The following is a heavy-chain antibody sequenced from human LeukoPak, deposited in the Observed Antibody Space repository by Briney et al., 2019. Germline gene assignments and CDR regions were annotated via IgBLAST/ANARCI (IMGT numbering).Heavy chain of an antibody. J-gene: IGHJ4*02. CDR1: GYTFTSYA. Sequence: ASVKVSCKASGYTFTSYAMNWVRQAPGQGLGWMGWINTNTGNPTYAQGFTGRFVFSLDTSVSTAYLQISSLKAEDTAVYYCARPNSITILGRYFDYWGQGTLVTVSS. CDR3: ARPNSITILGRYFDY. CDR2: INTNTGNP. D-gene: IGHD3-3*01. V-gene: IGHV7-4-1*02.